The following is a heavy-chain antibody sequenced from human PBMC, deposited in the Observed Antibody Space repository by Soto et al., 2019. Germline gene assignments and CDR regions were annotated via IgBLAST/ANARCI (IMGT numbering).Heavy chain of an antibody. J-gene: IGHJ6*02. CDR3: ARAYYDFWSGYYTAYYYGMDV. CDR1: GGTFSSYA. CDR2: IIPIFGTA. D-gene: IGHD3-3*01. Sequence: SVKVSCKASGGTFSSYAISWVRQAPGQGLEWMGGIIPIFGTANYAQKFQGRVAITADESTSTAYMELSSLRSEDTAVYYCARAYYDFWSGYYTAYYYGMDVWGQGTTVTVSS. V-gene: IGHV1-69*13.